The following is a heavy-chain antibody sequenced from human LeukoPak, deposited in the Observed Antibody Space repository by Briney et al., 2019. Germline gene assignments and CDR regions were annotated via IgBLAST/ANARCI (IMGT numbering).Heavy chain of an antibody. CDR3: ARVLDTAIFN. V-gene: IGHV3-11*06. CDR2: ISSSSSYI. J-gene: IGHJ4*02. D-gene: IGHD5-18*01. CDR1: GFTFSDYY. Sequence: PGGSLRLSCAASGFTFSDYYMSWIRQAPGKGLEWVSSISSSSSYIYYADSVKGRFTISRDNAKNSLYLQMNSLRAEDTAVYYCARVLDTAIFNWGQGTLVTVSS.